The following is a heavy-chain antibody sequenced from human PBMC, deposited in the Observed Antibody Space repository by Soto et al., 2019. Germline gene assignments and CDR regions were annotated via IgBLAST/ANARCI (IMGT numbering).Heavy chain of an antibody. D-gene: IGHD2-8*01. V-gene: IGHV4-59*01. CDR3: ARSYCTNGVCYPGNWFDP. J-gene: IGHJ5*02. Sequence: SSETLSLTCTVSGGSISSYYWSWIRQPPGKGLEWIGYIYYSGSTNYNPSLKSRVTISVDTSKNQFSLKLSSVTAADTAVYYCARSYCTNGVCYPGNWFDPWGQGTLVTVSS. CDR2: IYYSGST. CDR1: GGSISSYY.